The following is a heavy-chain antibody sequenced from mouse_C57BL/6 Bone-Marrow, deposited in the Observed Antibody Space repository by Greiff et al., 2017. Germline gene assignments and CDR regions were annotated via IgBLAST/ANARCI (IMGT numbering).Heavy chain of an antibody. CDR2: IDPSDSYT. CDR3: ARRVLMDY. V-gene: IGHV1-69*01. J-gene: IGHJ4*01. CDR1: GYTFTSYW. Sequence: QVQLQQPGAELVMPGASVKLSCKASGYTFTSYWMHWVKQRPGQGLEWIGEIDPSDSYTNYNQKFKGKSTLTVDKSSSTAYMQLSSLTSEDSAVYYCARRVLMDYWGQGTSVTVSS.